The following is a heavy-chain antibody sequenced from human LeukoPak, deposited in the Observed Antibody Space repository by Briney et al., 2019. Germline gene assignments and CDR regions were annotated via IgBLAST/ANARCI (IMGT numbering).Heavy chain of an antibody. J-gene: IGHJ4*02. CDR2: ISYDGSNK. CDR3: ARDLGGDSIAFDY. D-gene: IGHD2-21*01. V-gene: IGHV3-30*04. Sequence: GGSLRLPCAASGFTFSSYAMHWVRQAPGKGLEWVAVISYDGSNKYYADSVKGRFTISRDNSKNTLYLQMNSLRAEDTAVYYCARDLGGDSIAFDYWGQGTLVTVSS. CDR1: GFTFSSYA.